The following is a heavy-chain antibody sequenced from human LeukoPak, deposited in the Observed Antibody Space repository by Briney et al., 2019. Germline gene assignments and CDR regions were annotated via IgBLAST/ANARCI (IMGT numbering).Heavy chain of an antibody. CDR3: AKDHPATDAFDI. J-gene: IGHJ3*02. Sequence: GGSLRLSCAASGFTFSSYGMHWARQAPGKGLEWVAVISYDGSNKYYADSVKGRFTISRDNSKNTLYLQMNSLRAEDTAVHYCAKDHPATDAFDIWGQGTMVTVSS. CDR2: ISYDGSNK. V-gene: IGHV3-30*18. CDR1: GFTFSSYG.